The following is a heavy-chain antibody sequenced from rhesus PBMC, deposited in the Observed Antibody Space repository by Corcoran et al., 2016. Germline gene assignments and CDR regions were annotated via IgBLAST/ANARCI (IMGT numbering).Heavy chain of an antibody. CDR3: TTDPGSYGNHFDY. D-gene: IGHD4-35*01. J-gene: IGHJ4*01. CDR1: GFTFSSSA. V-gene: IGHV3-118*01. CDR2: IRSKSNNYGT. Sequence: EVQLVESGGGLVQPGGSLRLSCAASGFTFSSSAMHWVRQASGKGLEWVGRIRSKSNNYGTGYSASVKGRFTISRDDSKNTAYLQMNSLKTEDTAVYYCTTDPGSYGNHFDYWGQGVLVTVSS.